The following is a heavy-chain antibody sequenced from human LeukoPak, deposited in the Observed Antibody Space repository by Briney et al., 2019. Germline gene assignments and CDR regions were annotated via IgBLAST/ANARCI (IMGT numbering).Heavy chain of an antibody. CDR3: TRTMVRGVVPTYYYYGMDV. CDR1: GFTFGDYA. J-gene: IGHJ6*04. V-gene: IGHV3-49*04. Sequence: PGRSLRLSCTASGFTFGDYAMSWVRQAPGKGLEWVGFIRSKAYGGTTEYAASVKGRFAISRDDSKSIAYLQMNSLKTEDTAVYYCTRTMVRGVVPTYYYYGMDVWGKGTTVTVSS. D-gene: IGHD3-10*01. CDR2: IRSKAYGGTT.